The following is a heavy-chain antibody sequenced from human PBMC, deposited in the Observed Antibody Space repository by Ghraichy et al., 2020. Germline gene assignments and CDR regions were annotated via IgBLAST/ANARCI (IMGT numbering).Heavy chain of an antibody. D-gene: IGHD5-18*01. CDR2: INRDGSKT. V-gene: IGHV3-74*01. Sequence: GGSLRLSCAASGFTFRTSWMHWVRQAPGKGLVWVSHINRDGSKTTYADSVRGRLTISRANAKNMLLLQMNSLRAEDAAVYYCTRALEYGYGNWGHGALATVSS. CDR3: TRALEYGYGN. J-gene: IGHJ4*01. CDR1: GFTFRTSW.